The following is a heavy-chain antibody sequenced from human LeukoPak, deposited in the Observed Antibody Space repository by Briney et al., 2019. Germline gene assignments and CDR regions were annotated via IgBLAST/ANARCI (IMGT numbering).Heavy chain of an antibody. CDR3: ARARGSVSDYGDYYYYYGMDV. Sequence: GGSLRLSCAASGFTFSSYEMNWVRQAPGKGREWVSYISSSGSTIYYADSVKGRFTISRDNAKNSLYLQMNSLRAEDTAVYYCARARGSVSDYGDYYYYYGMDVWGQGTTVTVSS. V-gene: IGHV3-48*03. D-gene: IGHD4-17*01. J-gene: IGHJ6*02. CDR2: ISSSGSTI. CDR1: GFTFSSYE.